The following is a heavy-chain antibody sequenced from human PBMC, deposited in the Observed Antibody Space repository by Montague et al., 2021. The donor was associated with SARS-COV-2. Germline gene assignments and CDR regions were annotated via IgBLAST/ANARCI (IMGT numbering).Heavy chain of an antibody. CDR2: ISSSGGTI. V-gene: IGHV3-11*01. J-gene: IGHJ6*03. CDR1: GFTFSDYY. CDR3: ARVKQQLVVYYYYYMDV. D-gene: IGHD6-13*01. Sequence: SLSLSWSASGFTFSDYYMRWIRQAPGKGLEWVSYISSSGGTIYYADSVKGRFTIARDNAKNSLYLQMNSLRAEDTAVYYCARVKQQLVVYYYYYMDVWGKGTTVTVSS.